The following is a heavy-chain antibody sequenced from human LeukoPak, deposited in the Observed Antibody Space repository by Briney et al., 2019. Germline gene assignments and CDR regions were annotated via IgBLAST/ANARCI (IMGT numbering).Heavy chain of an antibody. CDR1: GFTFNKYA. D-gene: IGHD4-23*01. CDR2: ISGGGGST. J-gene: IGHJ4*02. CDR3: ARDLGYGGSLDY. V-gene: IGHV3-23*01. Sequence: PGGSLRLSCAASGFTFNKYAMNWVRQAPGKGLEWVSSISGGGGSTYYADSMKGRFTISRDNSKNTLYLQVNSLRAEDTAVYYCARDLGYGGSLDYWGQGTLVTVSS.